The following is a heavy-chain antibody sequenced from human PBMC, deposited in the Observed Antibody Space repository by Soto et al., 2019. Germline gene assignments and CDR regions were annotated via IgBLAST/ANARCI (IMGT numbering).Heavy chain of an antibody. D-gene: IGHD1-26*01. V-gene: IGHV1-2*04. CDR2: INPNSGGT. CDR3: AKAPGEQDGMEG. J-gene: IGHJ6*02. CDR1: GYTCTFYY. Sequence: ASVKVSCKASGYTCTFYYMHGVGQSALQGRAGMGGINPNSGGTNYAQKFQGWVTRPRDTSIRTAYMELSRLRSDDPAAYSWAKAPGEQDGMEGWGQGTTVTASS.